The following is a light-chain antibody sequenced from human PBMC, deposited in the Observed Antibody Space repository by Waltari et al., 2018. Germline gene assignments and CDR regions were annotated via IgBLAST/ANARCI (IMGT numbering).Light chain of an antibody. CDR3: SSFTSSSTLRV. CDR1: SSDVGGYNY. Sequence: QSALTQPASVSGSPGQSITISCTGTSSDVGGYNYVPRYQQHPGKAPKLMIYDVTKRPSGVSTRFSGSKSGNTASLTISGLQAEDEADYYCSSFTSSSTLRVFGGGTKLTVL. V-gene: IGLV2-14*01. CDR2: DVT. J-gene: IGLJ3*02.